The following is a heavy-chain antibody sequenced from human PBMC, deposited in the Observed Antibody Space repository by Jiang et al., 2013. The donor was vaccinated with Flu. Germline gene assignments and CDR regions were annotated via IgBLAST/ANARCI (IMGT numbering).Heavy chain of an antibody. Sequence: AASGFTFSSYAMSWVRQAPGKGLEWVSAISGSGGSTYYADSVKGRFTISRDNSKNTLYLQMNSLRAEDTAVYYCAKRDSIPMIVVVITTTFDYWGQGALVTVSS. D-gene: IGHD3-22*01. CDR1: GFTFSSYA. V-gene: IGHV3-23*01. CDR2: ISGSGGST. J-gene: IGHJ4*02. CDR3: AKRDSIPMIVVVITTTFDY.